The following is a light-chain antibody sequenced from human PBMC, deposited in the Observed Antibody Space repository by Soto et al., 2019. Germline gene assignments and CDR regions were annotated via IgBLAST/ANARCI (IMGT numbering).Light chain of an antibody. V-gene: IGLV1-40*01. CDR2: GHN. J-gene: IGLJ3*02. CDR1: YSNIGAGYE. CDR3: QSYDSSLSGSGV. Sequence: QSVLTQPPSVSGAPGQRVTISCTGRYSNIGAGYEVHWYQQIPGTAPKLLISGHNNRPSGVPDRFFGSKSGTSASLTIIGLQAEDESDYSCQSYDSSLSGSGVFGGGTQLTVL.